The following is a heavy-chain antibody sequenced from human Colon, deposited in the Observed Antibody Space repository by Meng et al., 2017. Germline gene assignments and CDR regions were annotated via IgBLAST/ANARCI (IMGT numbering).Heavy chain of an antibody. D-gene: IGHD3-22*01. CDR1: GFTFSSYA. CDR2: ISYDGNNK. CDR3: ARVYSRAYFYDSSDVY. J-gene: IGHJ4*02. V-gene: IGHV3-30*04. Sequence: LKISCAASGFTFSSYAMHWVRQAPGKGLEWVAVISYDGNNKDYADSVKGRATISRDNSKNTLYLQMDNLRTEDTAVYYCARVYSRAYFYDSSDVYWGQGTLVTVSS.